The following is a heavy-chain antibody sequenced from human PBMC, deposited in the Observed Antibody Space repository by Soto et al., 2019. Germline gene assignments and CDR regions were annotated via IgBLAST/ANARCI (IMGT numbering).Heavy chain of an antibody. CDR2: ISSSSRTT. D-gene: IGHD3-16*01. V-gene: IGHV3-48*02. J-gene: IGHJ3*02. CDR3: ARDLITFGGGAFDI. CDR1: GFTFSSYS. Sequence: EVQLVESGGGLVQPGGSLRLSCAASGFTFSSYSMNWVRQAPGKGLEWLSYISSSSRTTYYADSVKGRFTISRANAKNSLYLQMNSLRDEDTAVYYCARDLITFGGGAFDIWGPGTMVSVSS.